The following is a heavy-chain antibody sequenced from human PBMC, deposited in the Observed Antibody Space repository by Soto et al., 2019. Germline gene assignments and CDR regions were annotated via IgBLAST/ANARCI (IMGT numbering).Heavy chain of an antibody. CDR3: ARGRPYGMDV. Sequence: XGALKLSCSAAGFTLGSNWMNWVRQAPGKGLVWVSRIDSDGSSTTYADSVKGRFTTSRDNAKNTLYLQMSSLRVEDTAVYYCARGRPYGMDVWGQGTTVTVSS. CDR2: IDSDGSST. J-gene: IGHJ6*02. CDR1: GFTLGSNW. V-gene: IGHV3-74*01.